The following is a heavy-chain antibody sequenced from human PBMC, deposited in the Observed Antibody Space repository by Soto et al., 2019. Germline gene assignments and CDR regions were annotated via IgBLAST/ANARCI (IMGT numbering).Heavy chain of an antibody. CDR3: ARRIFGVVAPRYYYGMDV. CDR2: IYYSGST. J-gene: IGHJ6*02. V-gene: IGHV4-39*01. Sequence: SETLSLTCTVSGGSISSSSYYWGWIRQPPGKGLEWIGSIYYSGSTYYNPSLKSRVTISVDTSKNQFSLKLSSVTAADTAVYYCARRIFGVVAPRYYYGMDVWGQGTTVTVSS. D-gene: IGHD3-3*01. CDR1: GGSISSSSYY.